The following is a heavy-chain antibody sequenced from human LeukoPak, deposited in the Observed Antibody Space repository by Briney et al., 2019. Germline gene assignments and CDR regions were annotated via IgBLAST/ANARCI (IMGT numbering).Heavy chain of an antibody. D-gene: IGHD2-15*01. J-gene: IGHJ4*02. CDR2: FRSSGGST. Sequence: PGGSLRLSCAASGFTFDDYAMHWVRQAPGKGLEWVSTFRSSGGSTYYADSVKGRFTISRDSSKNALFLQMNSLRVEDTAVYYCAKSCSGGNCYSGLYWGQGTLVTVSS. V-gene: IGHV3-23*01. CDR3: AKSCSGGNCYSGLY. CDR1: GFTFDDYA.